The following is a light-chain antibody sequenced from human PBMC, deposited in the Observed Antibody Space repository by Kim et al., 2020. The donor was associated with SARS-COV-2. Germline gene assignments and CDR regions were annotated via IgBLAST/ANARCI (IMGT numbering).Light chain of an antibody. J-gene: IGKJ2*01. CDR3: QQYESYSPYT. Sequence: ASVGDRVTITCPASQNIDTWLAWYQQKPGKAPKLLIYKASTLESGVPSRFSGSGSGTEFTLTINSLQPDDFATYYCQQYESYSPYTFGQGTKLEIK. CDR1: QNIDTW. V-gene: IGKV1-5*03. CDR2: KAS.